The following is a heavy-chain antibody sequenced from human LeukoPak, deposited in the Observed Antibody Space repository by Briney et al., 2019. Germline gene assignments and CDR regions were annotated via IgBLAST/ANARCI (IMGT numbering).Heavy chain of an antibody. CDR1: GGTTDDYG. V-gene: IGHV3-20*04. CDR3: ARDRDVYHTGVDY. Sequence: PGGSLRLSCAVSGGTTDDYGMSWVRQAPGKGLEWVSGINWDGTNTYYAESVKGRFTISRDNAKHSLYLQMNSLRAEDSAVYYCARDRDVYHTGVDYWGQGTLVTVSS. CDR2: INWDGTNT. J-gene: IGHJ4*02. D-gene: IGHD5-24*01.